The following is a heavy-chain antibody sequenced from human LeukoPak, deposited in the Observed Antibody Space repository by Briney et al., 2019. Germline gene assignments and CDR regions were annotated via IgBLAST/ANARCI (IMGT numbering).Heavy chain of an antibody. J-gene: IGHJ5*02. CDR3: ARVGYSGYDSEAKYSGSYYWFDP. D-gene: IGHD5-12*01. Sequence: SETLSLTCTVSGGSISSYYWSWIRQPPGKGLEWIGYIYYSGSTNYNPSLKSRDTISVDTSKNQFSLKLSSVTAADTAVYYCARVGYSGYDSEAKYSGSYYWFDPWGQGTLVTVSS. CDR2: IYYSGST. CDR1: GGSISSYY. V-gene: IGHV4-59*01.